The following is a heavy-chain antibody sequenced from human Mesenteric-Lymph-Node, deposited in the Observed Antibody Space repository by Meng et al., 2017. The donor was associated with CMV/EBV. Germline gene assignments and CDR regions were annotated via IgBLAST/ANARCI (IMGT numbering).Heavy chain of an antibody. D-gene: IGHD1-26*01. CDR2: INPNSGGT. V-gene: IGHV1-2*02. Sequence: ASVKVSCKASGYTFTGYYMHWVRQAPGQGLEWMGWINPNSGGTNYAQKFQGRVTMTRDTSISTAYMELSRLRSDDTAVYYCVSERWGGSYYFDYWGQGTLVTVSS. CDR1: GYTFTGYY. CDR3: VSERWGGSYYFDY. J-gene: IGHJ4*02.